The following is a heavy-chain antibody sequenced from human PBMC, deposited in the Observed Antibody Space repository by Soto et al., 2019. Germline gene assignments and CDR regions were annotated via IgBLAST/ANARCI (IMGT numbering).Heavy chain of an antibody. J-gene: IGHJ5*02. Sequence: GGSLRLSCAASGFTFSSYGMHWVRQAPGKGLEWVAVISYDGSDKYYADSVKGRFTISRDNSKNTLYLQMNSLRAEDTAVYYCATRIAHKEPSSSRPTSPWFDPWGQGTLVTVSS. CDR2: ISYDGSDK. V-gene: IGHV3-30*03. CDR3: ATRIAHKEPSSSRPTSPWFDP. CDR1: GFTFSSYG. D-gene: IGHD2-21*01.